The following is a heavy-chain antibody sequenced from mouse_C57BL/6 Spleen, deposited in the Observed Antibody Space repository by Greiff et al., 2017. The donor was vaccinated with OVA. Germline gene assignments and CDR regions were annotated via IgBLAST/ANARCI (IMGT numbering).Heavy chain of an antibody. Sequence: EVKLMESGPGLVKPSQTVFLTCTVTGISITTGNYRWSWIRQFPGNKLEWIGYIYYSGTITYNPSLTSRTTITRDTPKNQFFLEMNSLTVEDTATYYCARIYDGYLYYFDYWGQGTTLTVSS. D-gene: IGHD2-3*01. J-gene: IGHJ2*01. CDR1: GISITTGNYR. V-gene: IGHV3-5*01. CDR3: ARIYDGYLYYFDY. CDR2: IYYSGTI.